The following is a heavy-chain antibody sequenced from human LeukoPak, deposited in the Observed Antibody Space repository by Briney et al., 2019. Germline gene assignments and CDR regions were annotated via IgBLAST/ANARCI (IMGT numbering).Heavy chain of an antibody. V-gene: IGHV6-1*01. Sequence: SQTLSLTCALSGDSISSNDASWDWIRQSPSRGLEWLGRTYYRSKWYYDYAVSVEGRMTIYPDTSKNQFSLQLNSVTPEDTAVYYCARGASGWYVSMFDSWGQGTLVTVSS. D-gene: IGHD6-13*01. CDR3: ARGASGWYVSMFDS. CDR2: TYYRSKWYY. J-gene: IGHJ5*01. CDR1: GDSISSNDAS.